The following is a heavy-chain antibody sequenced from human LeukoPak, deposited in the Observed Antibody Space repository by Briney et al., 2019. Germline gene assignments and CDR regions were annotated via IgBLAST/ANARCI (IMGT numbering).Heavy chain of an antibody. CDR1: QIIFNNYA. CDR3: AKDVDTVMDWANDAFDV. Sequence: GGSLRLSCAASQIIFNNYAMSWVRQAPGKGLEWVASISYDGVDKYYADSLKGRFTMSRDNSKNSVYLQMDSLRVEDTAMYYCAKDVDTVMDWANDAFDVWGQGTMVIVSS. CDR2: ISYDGVDK. V-gene: IGHV3-30-3*01. J-gene: IGHJ3*01. D-gene: IGHD5-18*01.